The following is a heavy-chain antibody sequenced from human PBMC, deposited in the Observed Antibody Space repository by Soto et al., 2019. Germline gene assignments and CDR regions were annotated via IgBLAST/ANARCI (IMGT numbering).Heavy chain of an antibody. D-gene: IGHD3-22*01. CDR2: IIPIFGTA. V-gene: IGHV1-69*06. Sequence: ASGKVSCKASGCTFSSYAISCVRQAPGQVLEWMGGIIPIFGTANYAQKFQGRVTITADKSTSTAYMELSSLRSEDTAVYYCARDQGTYYYDSSGYYAYWGQGTLVTVSS. J-gene: IGHJ4*02. CDR3: ARDQGTYYYDSSGYYAY. CDR1: GCTFSSYA.